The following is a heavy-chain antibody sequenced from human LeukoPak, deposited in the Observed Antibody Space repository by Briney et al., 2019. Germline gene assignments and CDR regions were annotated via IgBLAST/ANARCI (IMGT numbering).Heavy chain of an antibody. V-gene: IGHV1-2*02. CDR2: INPNSGGT. CDR3: ARGGQYVLHYDSSGYPPRGH. J-gene: IGHJ4*02. CDR1: GYTFTGYY. D-gene: IGHD3-22*01. Sequence: ASVKVSCRASGYTFTGYYMHWVRQAPGQGLEWMGWINPNSGGTNYAQKFQGRVTMTRDTSISTAYMELSRLRSDDTAVYYCARGGQYVLHYDSSGYPPRGHWGQGTLVTVSS.